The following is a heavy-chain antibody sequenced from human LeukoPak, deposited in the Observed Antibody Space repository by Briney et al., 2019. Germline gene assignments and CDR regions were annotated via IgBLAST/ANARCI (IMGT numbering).Heavy chain of an antibody. CDR3: AAAKGDYVLGFDY. D-gene: IGHD4-17*01. J-gene: IGHJ4*02. V-gene: IGHV3-23*01. CDR2: ISASGGST. CDR1: GFTFSSYA. Sequence: PGGSLRLSCAASGFTFSSYAMSWVRQAPGKGLEWVSAISASGGSTYYTDSVKGRFTISRDNSKNTLYLQMNSLRAEHTAVYYCAAAKGDYVLGFDYWGQGTLVTVSS.